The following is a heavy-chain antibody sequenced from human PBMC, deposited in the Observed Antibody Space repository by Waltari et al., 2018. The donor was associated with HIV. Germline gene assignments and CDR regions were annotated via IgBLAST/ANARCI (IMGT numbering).Heavy chain of an antibody. CDR3: PRGAPSLALNNFKHHARDV. CDR2: ASPHTGQG. J-gene: IGHJ6*02. V-gene: IGHV1-8*01. Sequence: QVLLVQSGAEVRRPGASMKISCTTSGYMFSRYDINWVRQSSPPGLAWVGWASPHTGQGDFAERFPVRVSLTANISSNAADLEMTSLTSLDTAVYYCPRGAPSLALNNFKHHARDVWGQGTT. CDR1: GYMFSRYD. D-gene: IGHD1-20*01.